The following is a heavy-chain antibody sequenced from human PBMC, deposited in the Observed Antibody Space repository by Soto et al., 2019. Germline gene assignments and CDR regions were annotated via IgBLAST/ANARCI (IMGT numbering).Heavy chain of an antibody. V-gene: IGHV4-30-4*01. CDR3: ARGSGSYLIYYFDY. CDR1: GGSFTTGDHC. Sequence: SETLSLTCTVAGGSFTTGDHCWSWIRKAPGKGLEWIGHIYDSGVTYYNASLNSRVTMSLDTSKNQFSLKLTSVTAAETAVYYCARGSGSYLIYYFDYWGQGTLLTVSS. CDR2: IYDSGVT. J-gene: IGHJ4*02. D-gene: IGHD1-26*01.